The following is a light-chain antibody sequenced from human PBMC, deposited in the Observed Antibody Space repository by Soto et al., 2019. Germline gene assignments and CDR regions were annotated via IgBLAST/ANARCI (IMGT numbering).Light chain of an antibody. J-gene: IGKJ1*01. CDR1: QTISSW. CDR2: KAS. Sequence: QMTQSPSTLSGSVGDRVTITCRASQTISSWLAWYQQKPGKAPKLLIYKASTLKSGVPSRFSGSGSGTEFTLTISSLQPDDFATYYCQHYNSYSEAFGQGTKV. V-gene: IGKV1-5*03. CDR3: QHYNSYSEA.